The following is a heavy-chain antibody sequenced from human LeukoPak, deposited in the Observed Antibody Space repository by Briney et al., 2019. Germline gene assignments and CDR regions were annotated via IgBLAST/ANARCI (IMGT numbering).Heavy chain of an antibody. CDR3: ARVAYSGGSVVAIWGIDY. D-gene: IGHD1-26*01. CDR1: GYTFNNYG. Sequence: GSSVKVSYMASGYTFNNYGISEVRQAPGQGLQGVGWISANNGNTNYAQKIQGRVTMPTATSTSTAYMERRSLRSDDTAVYYCARVAYSGGSVVAIWGIDYWGQGTLVTVSS. CDR2: ISANNGNT. V-gene: IGHV1-18*01. J-gene: IGHJ4*02.